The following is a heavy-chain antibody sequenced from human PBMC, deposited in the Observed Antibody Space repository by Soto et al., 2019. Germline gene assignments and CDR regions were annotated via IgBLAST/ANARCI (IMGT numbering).Heavy chain of an antibody. J-gene: IGHJ1*01. CDR1: GGSFSGYY. CDR2: LYDSGSI. Sequence: QVQLQQWGAGLLKPSETLSLTCAVYGGSFSGYYCSWIRQPPGKGLEWIGELYDSGSINYNASLKCRVSISVDTSKNQFSLKLSAVTGAVTAVYYCARGLGGVQHWGQGTLVTVSA. CDR3: ARGLGGVQH. V-gene: IGHV4-34*01.